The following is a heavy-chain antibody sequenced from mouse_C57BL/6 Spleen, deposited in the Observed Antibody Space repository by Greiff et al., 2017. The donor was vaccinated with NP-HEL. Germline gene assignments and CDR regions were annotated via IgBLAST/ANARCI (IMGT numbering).Heavy chain of an antibody. Sequence: EVQLQESGGGLVQPGGSMKLSCVASGFTFSNYWMNWVRQSPEKGLEWVAQIRLKSDNYATHYAESVKGRFTISRDDSKSSVYLQMNNLRAEDTGIYYCTVTTVVAREDYYAMDYWGQGTSVTVSS. V-gene: IGHV6-3*01. CDR1: GFTFSNYW. J-gene: IGHJ4*01. CDR2: IRLKSDNYAT. D-gene: IGHD1-1*01. CDR3: TVTTVVAREDYYAMDY.